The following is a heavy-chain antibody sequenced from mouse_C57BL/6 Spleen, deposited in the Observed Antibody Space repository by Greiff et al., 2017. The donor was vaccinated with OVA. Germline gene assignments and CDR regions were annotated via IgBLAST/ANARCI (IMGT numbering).Heavy chain of an antibody. J-gene: IGHJ4*01. CDR2: IYPGDGDT. CDR3: AREYGDYAMDY. D-gene: IGHD1-1*02. V-gene: IGHV1-80*01. Sequence: VHLVESGAELVKPGASVKISCKASGYAFSSYWMNWVKQRPGKGLEWIGQIYPGDGDTNYNGKFKGKATLTADKSSSTAYMQLSSLTSEDSAVYFCAREYGDYAMDYWGQGTSVTVSS. CDR1: GYAFSSYW.